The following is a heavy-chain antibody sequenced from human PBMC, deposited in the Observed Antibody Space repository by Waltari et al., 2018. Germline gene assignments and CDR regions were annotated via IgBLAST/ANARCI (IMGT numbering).Heavy chain of an antibody. CDR3: ARTELGMLGDFDY. CDR1: GGSISSSSYY. Sequence: QLQLQESGPGLVKPSETLSLTCTVSGGSISSSSYYWGWIRQPPGKGLEWIGSIYHSGSTYYNPSLKSRVTISVDTSKNQFSLKLSSVTAADTAVYYCARTELGMLGDFDYWGQGTLVTVSS. CDR2: IYHSGST. J-gene: IGHJ4*02. V-gene: IGHV4-39*07. D-gene: IGHD7-27*01.